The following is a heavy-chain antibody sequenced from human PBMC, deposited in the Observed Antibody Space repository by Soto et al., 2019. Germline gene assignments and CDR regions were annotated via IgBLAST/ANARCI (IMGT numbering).Heavy chain of an antibody. D-gene: IGHD3-22*01. CDR2: ISYDGRNK. V-gene: IGHV3-30*18. CDR1: GFAFSAYA. Sequence: QVQLVESGGGVVQPGRSLRLSCAASGFAFSAYAMHWVRQAPGRGLEWVALISYDGRNKYYTDSVRGRFTISRDISKGTLYLQMNSLRPDDTAVYYCAKSNRGAYDTPDFWGQGTLVTVSP. CDR3: AKSNRGAYDTPDF. J-gene: IGHJ4*02.